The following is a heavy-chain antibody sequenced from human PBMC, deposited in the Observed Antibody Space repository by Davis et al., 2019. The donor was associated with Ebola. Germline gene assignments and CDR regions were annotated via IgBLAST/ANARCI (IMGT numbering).Heavy chain of an antibody. D-gene: IGHD5-12*01. CDR2: INPSGGST. CDR1: GYTFTSYY. Sequence: ASVKVSCKASGYTFTSYYMHWVRQAPGQGLEWMGIINPSGGSTSYAQKFQGRVTMTRDTSANTAYMELSSLRSEDSAVYYCARDGGGYSGDGTLYGMDVWGQGTTVTVSS. V-gene: IGHV1-46*01. CDR3: ARDGGGYSGDGTLYGMDV. J-gene: IGHJ6*02.